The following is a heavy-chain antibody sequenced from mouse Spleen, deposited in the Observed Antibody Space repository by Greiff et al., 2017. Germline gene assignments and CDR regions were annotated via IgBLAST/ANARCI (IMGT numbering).Heavy chain of an antibody. CDR2: IYPGDGDT. CDR1: GYAFSSSW. J-gene: IGHJ2*01. Sequence: VKLVESGPELVKPGASVKISCKASGYAFSSSWMNWVKQRPGKGLEWIGRIYPGDGDTNYNGKFKGKATLTADKSSSTAYMQLSSLTSEDSAVYFCAKTELGRRGFDYWGQGTTLTVSS. D-gene: IGHD4-1*01. CDR3: AKTELGRRGFDY. V-gene: IGHV1-82*01.